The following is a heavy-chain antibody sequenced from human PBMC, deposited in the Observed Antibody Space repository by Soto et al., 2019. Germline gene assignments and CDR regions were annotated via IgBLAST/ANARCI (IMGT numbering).Heavy chain of an antibody. V-gene: IGHV1-18*01. CDR1: GYTFSSYG. CDR3: ARVPNYGISAGNYDGMDV. CDR2: ITAYNGNT. Sequence: QVQLVQSGAEVKKPGASVKVSCKASGYTFSSYGISWVRQAPGQGLEWMGWITAYNGNTNYTQKPRGRVTLTNDTSTSTAYMGLGSLRSDDAAVYYCARVPNYGISAGNYDGMDVWVQGTTVTVS. D-gene: IGHD3-9*01. J-gene: IGHJ6*02.